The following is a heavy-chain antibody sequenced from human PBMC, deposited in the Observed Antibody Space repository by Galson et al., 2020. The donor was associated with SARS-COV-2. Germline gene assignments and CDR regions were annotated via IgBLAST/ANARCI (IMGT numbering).Heavy chain of an antibody. D-gene: IGHD4-17*01. CDR3: ARDKREYGEGFDY. V-gene: IGHV3-33*01. CDR1: GFTFSSYG. CDR2: IWYDGSNK. J-gene: IGHJ4*02. Sequence: GESLKISCAASGFTFSSYGMHWVRQAPGKGLEWVAVIWYDGSNKYYADSVKGRFTISRDNSKNTLYLQMNSLRAEDTAVYYCARDKREYGEGFDYWGQGTLVTVSS.